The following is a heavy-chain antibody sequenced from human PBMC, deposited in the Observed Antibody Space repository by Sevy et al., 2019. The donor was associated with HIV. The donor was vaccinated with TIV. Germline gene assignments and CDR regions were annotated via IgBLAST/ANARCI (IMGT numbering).Heavy chain of an antibody. CDR1: GGSITSLY. Sequence: SETLSLTCTVSGGSITSLYWNWIRQPPGKGLEWIANIYYNDHINYNPSLKSRVTLSLDTSKNQCSLRLSSVTAAGTAMYYCAGENAWGRGYSWGQGTLVTVSS. J-gene: IGHJ4*02. CDR2: IYYNDHI. D-gene: IGHD1-26*01. V-gene: IGHV4-59*08. CDR3: AGENAWGRGYS.